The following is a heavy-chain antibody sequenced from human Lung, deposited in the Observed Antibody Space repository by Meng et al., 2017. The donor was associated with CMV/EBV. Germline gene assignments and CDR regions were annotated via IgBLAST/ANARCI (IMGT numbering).Heavy chain of an antibody. CDR2: IYHSGST. J-gene: IGHJ4*02. V-gene: IGHV4-4*02. CDR1: GGSISSSNW. CDR3: ASFPPPGKQWLVTDY. Sequence: QGRRQESGPGRGKPWGTLSLPCAVPGGSISSSNWWSWVRQPPGKGLEWIGEIYHSGSTNYNPSLKSRVTISVDKSKNQFSLKLSSVTAADTAVYYCASFPPPGKQWLVTDYWGQGTLVPSPQ. D-gene: IGHD6-19*01.